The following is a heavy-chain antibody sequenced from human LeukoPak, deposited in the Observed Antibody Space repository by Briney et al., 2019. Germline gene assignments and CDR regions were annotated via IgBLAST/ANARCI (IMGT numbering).Heavy chain of an antibody. CDR3: VLIAAAGTAFDY. V-gene: IGHV3-30*04. Sequence: GRSLRLTCAASGFTFSSYAMPWVRQAPGKGLEWVAVISYDGSNKYYADSVKGRFTISRDNSKNTLYLQMNSLRAEDTAVYYCVLIAAAGTAFDYWGQGTLVTVSS. D-gene: IGHD6-13*01. CDR1: GFTFSSYA. CDR2: ISYDGSNK. J-gene: IGHJ4*02.